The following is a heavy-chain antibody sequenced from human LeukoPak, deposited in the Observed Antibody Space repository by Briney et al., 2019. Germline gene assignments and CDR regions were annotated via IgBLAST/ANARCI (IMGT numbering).Heavy chain of an antibody. V-gene: IGHV4-59*01. CDR1: GGSISSNY. J-gene: IGHJ5*02. D-gene: IGHD3-10*02. CDR2: SSYTGST. CDR3: ARFIPSSGIDT. Sequence: SETLSLTCTVSGGSISSNYWSWIRQPPGKGLEWITYSSYTGSTNYNPSLKSRVTISVDTSKNQFSLRLRSVTAADTAVYYCARFIPSSGIDTWGQGTLVTVSS.